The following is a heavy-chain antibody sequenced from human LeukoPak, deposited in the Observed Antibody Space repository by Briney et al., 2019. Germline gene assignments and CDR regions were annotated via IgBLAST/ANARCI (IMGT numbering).Heavy chain of an antibody. Sequence: SETLSLTCSGSGGSISSYYWSWIRLPPGKGLEWIGNIYYTGATYYNPSLKSRVTISLDTSKNQFSLKLSSVTAADAAVYYCARAGYSYGTGYYFDYWGQGALVSVSS. CDR2: IYYTGAT. D-gene: IGHD5-18*01. J-gene: IGHJ4*02. CDR1: GGSISSYY. V-gene: IGHV4-59*01. CDR3: ARAGYSYGTGYYFDY.